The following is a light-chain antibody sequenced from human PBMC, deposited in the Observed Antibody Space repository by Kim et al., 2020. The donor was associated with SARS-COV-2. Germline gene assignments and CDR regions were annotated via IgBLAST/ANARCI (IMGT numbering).Light chain of an antibody. V-gene: IGKV1-5*03. CDR2: KAS. J-gene: IGKJ1*01. CDR3: QQYYSHST. Sequence: DIQMTQSPSTLSASVGDRVTITCRASQSIASWLAWYQQKPGNAPNLLIYKASYLQTGVPSRFSGSVSDTEFTLTISGLQPDDFATYYCQQYYSHSTFGQGTKVDIK. CDR1: QSIASW.